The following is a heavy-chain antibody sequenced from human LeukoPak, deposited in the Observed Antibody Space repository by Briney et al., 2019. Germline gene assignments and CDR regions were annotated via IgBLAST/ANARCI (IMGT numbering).Heavy chain of an antibody. J-gene: IGHJ6*02. D-gene: IGHD2-2*01. V-gene: IGHV1-18*01. Sequence: ASVKVSCKSSGYTFTSYGISWVRQAPGQGLELMGLISAYTGNTNYAQKLQGRVTMTTDTSTSTAYMELRSLRSDDTAVYYCARDRITAAMFGSGGYYYGMDVWGQGTTVTVSS. CDR3: ARDRITAAMFGSGGYYYGMDV. CDR2: ISAYTGNT. CDR1: GYTFTSYG.